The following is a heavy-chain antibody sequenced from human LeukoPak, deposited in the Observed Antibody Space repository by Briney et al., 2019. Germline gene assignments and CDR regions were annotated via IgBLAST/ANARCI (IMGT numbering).Heavy chain of an antibody. CDR3: AGASLLLWFGELPDY. CDR2: IYYSGST. V-gene: IGHV4-59*01. CDR1: GGSISSYY. Sequence: SETLSLTCTVSGGSISSYYWSWIRQPPGKGLEWIGYIYYSGSTNYNPSLKRRVTISVDPSKNQFSLKLSSVTAADTAVYYCAGASLLLWFGELPDYWGQGTLVTVSS. J-gene: IGHJ4*02. D-gene: IGHD3-10*01.